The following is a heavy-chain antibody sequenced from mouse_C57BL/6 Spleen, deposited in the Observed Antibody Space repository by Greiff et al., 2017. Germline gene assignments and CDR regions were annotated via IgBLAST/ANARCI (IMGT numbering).Heavy chain of an antibody. V-gene: IGHV5-17*01. CDR1: GFTFSDYG. J-gene: IGHJ2*01. CDR3: ARNYYGSSLDY. Sequence: VQLKQSGGGLVKPGGSLKLSCAASGFTFSDYGMHWVRQAPEKGLEWVAYISSGSSTIYSADTVKGRFTISRDNAKNPLFLQMTGLKSEDTAMYYCARNYYGSSLDYWGQGTTLTVSS. CDR2: ISSGSSTI. D-gene: IGHD1-1*01.